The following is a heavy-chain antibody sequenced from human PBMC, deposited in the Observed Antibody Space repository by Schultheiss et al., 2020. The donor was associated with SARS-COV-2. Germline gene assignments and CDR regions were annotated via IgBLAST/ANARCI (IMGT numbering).Heavy chain of an antibody. CDR3: ATFPSGFLYFDY. D-gene: IGHD6-19*01. CDR2: IYHSGST. V-gene: IGHV4-34*01. Sequence: SQTLSLTCAVYGGSFSGYYWSWIRQPPGKGLEWIGYIYHSGSTYYNPSLKSRVTISVDRSKNQFSLKLSSVTAADTAVYYCATFPSGFLYFDYWGQGTPVTVSS. J-gene: IGHJ4*02. CDR1: GGSFSGYY.